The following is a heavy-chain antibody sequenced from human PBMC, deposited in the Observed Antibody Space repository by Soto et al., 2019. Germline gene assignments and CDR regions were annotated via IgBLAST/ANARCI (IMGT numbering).Heavy chain of an antibody. CDR3: AIEREWSCGC. CDR1: GGSISSYY. D-gene: IGHD3-3*01. J-gene: IGHJ4*02. V-gene: IGHV4-59*01. CDR2: IYYSGST. Sequence: SETLSLTCTVSGGSISSYYWSWIRQPPGKGLEWIGYIYYSGSTNYNPSLKSRVTISVDTSKNQFSLKLSSVTAADTAVYYCAIEREWSCGCWGEGTLVTVSS.